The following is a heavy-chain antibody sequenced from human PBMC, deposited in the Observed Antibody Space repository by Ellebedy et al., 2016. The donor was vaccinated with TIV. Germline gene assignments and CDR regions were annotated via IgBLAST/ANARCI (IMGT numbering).Heavy chain of an antibody. V-gene: IGHV1-46*01. CDR2: IKPNDDTT. Sequence: AASVKVSCKASGYSFSSYYMHWVRQAPGQGLEWMGIIKPNDDTTYYPQNFQGRVTMTRDTSTSTVNMELSSLRSEDTAVYYCARGAGYKLPRHWGQGTLVTVSS. D-gene: IGHD5-24*01. CDR1: GYSFSSYY. J-gene: IGHJ1*01. CDR3: ARGAGYKLPRH.